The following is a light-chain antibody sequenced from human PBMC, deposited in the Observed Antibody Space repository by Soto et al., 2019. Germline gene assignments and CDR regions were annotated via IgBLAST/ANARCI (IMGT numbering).Light chain of an antibody. J-gene: IGKJ1*01. V-gene: IGKV3-20*01. CDR2: GAS. CDR3: QQYGSSPPLT. Sequence: EIVLTQSPGTLSLSPGERATLSCRASQSVSSSYLAWYQQKPGQAPRLLIYGASSRATGIPDRFGGSGSGTDFTLTISRLEPEDFAVYYCQQYGSSPPLTFGQGTKVDIK. CDR1: QSVSSSY.